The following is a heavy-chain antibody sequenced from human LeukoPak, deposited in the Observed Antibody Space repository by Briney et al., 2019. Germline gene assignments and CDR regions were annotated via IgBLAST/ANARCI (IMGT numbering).Heavy chain of an antibody. J-gene: IGHJ6*03. CDR2: ISSSGNTI. CDR3: ARGAGSRYCTGGSCYSGYYYYYMDV. D-gene: IGHD2-15*01. Sequence: GGSLRLSCAASGFTFSDYYMNWIRQAPGKGLEWVSYISSSGNTIYYADSVKGRFTISRDNAKNSLYVQMISLRAEDTAVYYCARGAGSRYCTGGSCYSGYYYYYMDVWGKGTTVTVSS. V-gene: IGHV3-11*01. CDR1: GFTFSDYY.